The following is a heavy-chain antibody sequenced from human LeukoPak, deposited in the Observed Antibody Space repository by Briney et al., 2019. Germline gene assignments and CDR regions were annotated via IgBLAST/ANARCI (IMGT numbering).Heavy chain of an antibody. CDR2: ISSYNGNT. CDR1: GYSFTSYG. J-gene: IGHJ3*02. Sequence: ASVTVSRKSSGYSFTSYGISWVRQAPAQGKEWMGWISSYNGNTNNEQHLQGRLTITTDNPTDTAYIELRSLRTDDPAAFYFPRSVAAARRDAFDIWGQGTMVTVSS. D-gene: IGHD6-25*01. V-gene: IGHV1-18*01. CDR3: PRSVAAARRDAFDI.